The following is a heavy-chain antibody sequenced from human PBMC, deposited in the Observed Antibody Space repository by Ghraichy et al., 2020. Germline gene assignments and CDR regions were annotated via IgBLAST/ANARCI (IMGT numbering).Heavy chain of an antibody. CDR3: ATFPPLCKGGRCSGY. CDR2: IYSNGSP. D-gene: IGHD2-15*01. J-gene: IGHJ4*02. CDR1: GLTVSNNY. Sequence: GGSLRLSCAASGLTVSNNYMSWVRQAPGRGLEWVSVIYSNGSPYYADSVKGRFTISRDNSKNMLYLQMNSLRAEDSAVYFCATFPPLCKGGRCSGYWGQGTLATVSS. V-gene: IGHV3-53*01.